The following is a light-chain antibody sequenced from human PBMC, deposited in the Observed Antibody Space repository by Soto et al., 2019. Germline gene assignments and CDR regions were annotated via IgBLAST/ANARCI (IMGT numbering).Light chain of an antibody. Sequence: IVMTPSPGTLSLSPGERATLSCRASQSVSSNYLAWYQQKPGQAPRLLIYGASSRATGIPDRFSGSGSGTDFTLTISRLEPEDFVVYYCQQYGSSPPLTFGGGTKVDI. J-gene: IGKJ4*01. CDR3: QQYGSSPPLT. CDR2: GAS. V-gene: IGKV3-20*01. CDR1: QSVSSNY.